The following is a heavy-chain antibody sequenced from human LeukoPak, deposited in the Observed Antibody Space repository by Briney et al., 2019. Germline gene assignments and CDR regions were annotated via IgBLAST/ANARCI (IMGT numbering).Heavy chain of an antibody. Sequence: ASVKVSCKASGYTFTSYGISWVRQAPGQGLEWMGWISAYNGNTNYAQKLQGRVTMTTDTTTSTAYMELRSLRSDGTAVYDCARVLATLGYCSSTSCYLEGYGMDVWGQGTTVTVSS. CDR3: ARVLATLGYCSSTSCYLEGYGMDV. J-gene: IGHJ6*02. CDR2: ISAYNGNT. D-gene: IGHD2-2*03. CDR1: GYTFTSYG. V-gene: IGHV1-18*01.